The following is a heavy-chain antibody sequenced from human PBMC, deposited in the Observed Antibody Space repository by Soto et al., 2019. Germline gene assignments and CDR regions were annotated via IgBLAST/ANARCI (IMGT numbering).Heavy chain of an antibody. CDR3: ARSMGDCSSTGCFPPYYYYYGMDV. CDR2: INPNSGGT. Sequence: ASVKVSCKASGYTFTGYYMHWVRQAPGQGLEWMGWINPNSGGTNYAQKFQGWVTMTRDTSISTAYMELSRLRSDDTAVYYCARSMGDCSSTGCFPPYYYYYGMDVWGQGTTVTVSS. J-gene: IGHJ6*02. V-gene: IGHV1-2*04. CDR1: GYTFTGYY. D-gene: IGHD2-2*01.